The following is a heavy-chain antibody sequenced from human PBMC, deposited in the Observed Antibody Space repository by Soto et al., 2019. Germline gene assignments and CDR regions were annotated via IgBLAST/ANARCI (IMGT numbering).Heavy chain of an antibody. CDR2: IYYRGST. CDR3: ERQQLLPFYYALDV. V-gene: IGHV4-59*01. Sequence: SETLSLTCNVSGGSTSGYYWSWIRQPPGKGLEYIGYIYYRGSTNYNPSLESRVTMSVDTSRNQFSLKVNSVTAADTAVYYCERQQLLPFYYALDVWGQGTTVTVSS. D-gene: IGHD6-13*01. CDR1: GGSTSGYY. J-gene: IGHJ6*02.